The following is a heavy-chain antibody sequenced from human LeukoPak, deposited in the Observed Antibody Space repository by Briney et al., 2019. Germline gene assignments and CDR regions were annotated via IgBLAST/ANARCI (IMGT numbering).Heavy chain of an antibody. CDR2: IYYSGST. V-gene: IGHV4-31*03. CDR3: ARDLRSSGYYHDAFDI. J-gene: IGHJ3*02. D-gene: IGHD3-22*01. Sequence: KASETLSLTCTVSGGSISSGGYYWSWLRQHPGKGLEWIGYIYYSGSTYYNPSLKSRVTISVDTSKNQFSLKLSSVTAADTAVYYCARDLRSSGYYHDAFDIWGQGTMVTVSS. CDR1: GGSISSGGYY.